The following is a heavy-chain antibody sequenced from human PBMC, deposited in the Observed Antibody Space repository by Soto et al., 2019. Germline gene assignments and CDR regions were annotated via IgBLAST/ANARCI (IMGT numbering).Heavy chain of an antibody. J-gene: IGHJ4*02. D-gene: IGHD2-21*02. CDR1: GYTFTDYF. Sequence: GASVKVSCKTSGYTFTDYFIHWVRQAPGQGLEWMGIISLYHHSTSYAQKFQGRLTVTNDTSTTTVYMGLSSLTSEDTAVYWCARELYSCGGDCPYYMDYWCQGTLVTVSP. V-gene: IGHV1-46*01. CDR3: ARELYSCGGDCPYYMDY. CDR2: ISLYHHST.